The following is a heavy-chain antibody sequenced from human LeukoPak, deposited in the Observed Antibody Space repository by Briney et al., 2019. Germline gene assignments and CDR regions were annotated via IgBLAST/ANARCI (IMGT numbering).Heavy chain of an antibody. CDR3: AKDPTSGYFGFDY. CDR2: ISGSGGST. D-gene: IGHD3-22*01. J-gene: IGHJ4*02. Sequence: GGSLRLSYAASGFTFSSYAMSWVRQAPGKGLEWVSAISGSGGSTYYADSVKGRFTISRDNSKNTLYLQMNSLRAEDTAVYYCAKDPTSGYFGFDYWGQGTLVTVSS. V-gene: IGHV3-23*01. CDR1: GFTFSSYA.